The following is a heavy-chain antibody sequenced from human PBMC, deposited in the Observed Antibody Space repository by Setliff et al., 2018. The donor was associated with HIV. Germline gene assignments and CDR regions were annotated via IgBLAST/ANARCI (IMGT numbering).Heavy chain of an antibody. J-gene: IGHJ4*02. CDR3: ARGWEGGMDY. CDR2: ISVYNGNT. Sequence: ASVKVSCKASGYTFTSYGISWVRQAPGQGLEWMGWISVYNGNTNYAQKFQGRVTMTGDTSTNTLYMELSSLRSEDTAVYYCARGWEGGMDYWGQGTLVTVSS. V-gene: IGHV1-18*01. D-gene: IGHD1-26*01. CDR1: GYTFTSYG.